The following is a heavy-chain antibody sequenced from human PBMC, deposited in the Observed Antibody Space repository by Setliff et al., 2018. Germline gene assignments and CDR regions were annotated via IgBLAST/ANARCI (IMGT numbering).Heavy chain of an antibody. CDR3: AGAEVGVKSAINYYYYMDF. V-gene: IGHV1-2*02. D-gene: IGHD2-21*02. Sequence: GASVKVSCKASGFVLTNYAITWVRQAPGQGLEWMGWISPNYDYTNYAQKFQERVTITRDTSISTAYMELSSRRYDDTAVYYCAGAEVGVKSAINYYYYMDFWGKGTTVTVSS. CDR1: GFVLTNYA. J-gene: IGHJ6*03. CDR2: ISPNYDYT.